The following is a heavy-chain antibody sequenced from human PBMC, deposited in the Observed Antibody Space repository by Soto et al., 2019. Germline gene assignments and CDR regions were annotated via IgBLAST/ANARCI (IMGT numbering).Heavy chain of an antibody. V-gene: IGHV1-69*12. CDR1: GGTFSSYA. D-gene: IGHD2-2*01. CDR2: IIPIFDTA. CDR3: ARHDCISTSCYYYYYYSMDV. Sequence: QVQLVQSGAEVKKPGSSVKVSCKTSGGTFSSYAISWVRQAPGQGLEWMGGIIPIFDTANYAQKFQGRVTITADEATRPAYMELSSLRSEDTAVYYCARHDCISTSCYYYYYYSMDVWGQGTTVPVSS. J-gene: IGHJ6*02.